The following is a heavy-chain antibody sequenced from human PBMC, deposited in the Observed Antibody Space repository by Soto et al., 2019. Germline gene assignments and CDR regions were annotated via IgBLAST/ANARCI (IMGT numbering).Heavy chain of an antibody. CDR2: IYYNGTT. V-gene: IGHV4-31*03. J-gene: IGHJ6*02. CDR3: ARLHGYCISSSCHGHYAMDV. D-gene: IGHD2-2*01. CDR1: GGSIRSPNFS. Sequence: PSETLSLTCTVIGGSIRSPNFSWSWIRQHPGKGPEWIGNIYYNGTTTYSPSLESRLTISLDPSKNQFSLKVTSVTAADTAVYYCARLHGYCISSSCHGHYAMDVWGQGITVTVSS.